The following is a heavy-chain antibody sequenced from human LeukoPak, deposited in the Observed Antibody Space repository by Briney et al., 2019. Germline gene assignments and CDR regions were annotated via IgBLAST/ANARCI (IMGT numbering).Heavy chain of an antibody. D-gene: IGHD2-15*01. CDR3: ARDLVVAAMGGDAFDI. Sequence: SVKVSCKASGYTFTSYAISWVRQAPGQGLEWMGRIIPIFGTANYAQKFQGRVTITTDESTSTAYMELSSLRSEDTAVYYCARDLVVAAMGGDAFDIWGQGTMVTVSS. V-gene: IGHV1-69*05. CDR1: GYTFTSYA. CDR2: IIPIFGTA. J-gene: IGHJ3*02.